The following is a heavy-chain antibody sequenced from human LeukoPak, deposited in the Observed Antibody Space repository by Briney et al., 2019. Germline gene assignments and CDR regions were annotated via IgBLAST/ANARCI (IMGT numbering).Heavy chain of an antibody. CDR1: GGSISSSSYY. J-gene: IGHJ5*02. D-gene: IGHD4-23*01. CDR3: ARRSATVVTRWFDP. V-gene: IGHV4-39*01. Sequence: SETLSLTCTVSGGSISSSSYYWGWIRQPPGKGLEWIGSISYSGSTYYNPSLKSRVTISVDTSKNQFSLRLSSVTAADTAVYYCARRSATVVTRWFDPWGQGTLVTVSS. CDR2: ISYSGST.